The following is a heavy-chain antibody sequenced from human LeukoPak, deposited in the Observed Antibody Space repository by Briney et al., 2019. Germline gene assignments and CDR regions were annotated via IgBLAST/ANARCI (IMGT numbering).Heavy chain of an antibody. D-gene: IGHD6-19*01. J-gene: IGHJ4*02. CDR3: ARGGAVAGYDY. Sequence: GASVKVSCKTSGYTFTSHDISWVRQAPGQGLEWVGWISGYNGNTNYARKLQGRVTVTTDTSTNTAYMDLRSLISDDTAVYYCARGGAVAGYDYWGLGTLVTVSS. CDR2: ISGYNGNT. CDR1: GYTFTSHD. V-gene: IGHV1-18*04.